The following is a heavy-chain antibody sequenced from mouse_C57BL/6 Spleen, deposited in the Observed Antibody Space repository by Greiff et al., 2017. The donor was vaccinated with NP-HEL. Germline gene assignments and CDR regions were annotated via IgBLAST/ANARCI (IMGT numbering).Heavy chain of an antibody. Sequence: QVQLQQPGAELVRPGSSVKLSCKASGYTFTSYWMHWVKQRPIQGLEWIGNIDPSDSETNYNQKFKVKATLTVDKSSSTAYMQLSSLTSEDSAVYYRARGNYLYAMDYWGQGTTVTVSS. CDR2: IDPSDSET. CDR3: ARGNYLYAMDY. J-gene: IGHJ4*01. D-gene: IGHD1-1*01. CDR1: GYTFTSYW. V-gene: IGHV1-52*01.